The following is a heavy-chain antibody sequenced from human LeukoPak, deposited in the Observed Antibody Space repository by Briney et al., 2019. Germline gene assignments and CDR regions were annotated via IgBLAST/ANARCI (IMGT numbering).Heavy chain of an antibody. CDR2: IRYDGSNS. Sequence: GGSLRLSCAASGFMFSNYGMHWVRQAPDKGLEWVAFIRYDGSNSQYADSVKGRFTISRDNSKNTLDVQMNSLRGEDTAVYYCAKDRGTGTTVDYFDFWGQGTLVTVSS. CDR3: AKDRGTGTTVDYFDF. D-gene: IGHD1-7*01. J-gene: IGHJ4*02. V-gene: IGHV3-30*02. CDR1: GFMFSNYG.